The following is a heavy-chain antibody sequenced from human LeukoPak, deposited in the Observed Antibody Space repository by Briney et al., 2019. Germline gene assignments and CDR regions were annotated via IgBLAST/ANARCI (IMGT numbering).Heavy chain of an antibody. CDR3: AITVDCRATTDCYSYFHH. V-gene: IGHV3-21*01. D-gene: IGHD2-21*02. J-gene: IGHJ1*01. Sequence: GGSLRLSCAASGFTFSSYSMNWVRQAPGKGLEWVSSISSSSSYIYYADSVKGRFTISRDNAKDTLYLQVNSLRAEDTAVYYCAITVDCRATTDCYSYFHHWGQGTPVTVSS. CDR1: GFTFSSYS. CDR2: ISSSSSYI.